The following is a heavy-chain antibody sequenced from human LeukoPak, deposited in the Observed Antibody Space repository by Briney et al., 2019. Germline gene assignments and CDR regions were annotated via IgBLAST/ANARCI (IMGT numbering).Heavy chain of an antibody. CDR3: AKDFQLWFGELMGGYYFDH. J-gene: IGHJ4*02. V-gene: IGHV3-53*01. D-gene: IGHD3-10*01. Sequence: GGSLRLSCAASGFTVSSNYMSWVRQAPGKGLEWVPVIYSGGSTYYADSVKGRFTISRDNSKNTLYLQMNSLRAEDTAVYYCAKDFQLWFGELMGGYYFDHWGQGTLVTVSS. CDR1: GFTVSSNY. CDR2: IYSGGST.